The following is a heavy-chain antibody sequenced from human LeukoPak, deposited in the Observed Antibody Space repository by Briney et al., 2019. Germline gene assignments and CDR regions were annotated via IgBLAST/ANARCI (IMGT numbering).Heavy chain of an antibody. V-gene: IGHV1-69*06. CDR1: GGTFSSYA. CDR2: IIPIFGTA. J-gene: IGHJ3*02. CDR3: AREPIAVVITTSHDAFDI. Sequence: GSSVKVSCKASGGTFSSYAISWVRQAPGQGLEWMGRIIPIFGTANYAQKFQGRVTITADKSTSTAYMELSSLRSEDTAVYYCAREPIAVVITTSHDAFDIWGQGTMVTVSS. D-gene: IGHD3-22*01.